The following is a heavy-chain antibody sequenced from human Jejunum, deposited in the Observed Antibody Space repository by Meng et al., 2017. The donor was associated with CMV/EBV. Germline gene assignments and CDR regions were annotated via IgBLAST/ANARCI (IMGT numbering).Heavy chain of an antibody. D-gene: IGHD4-17*01. Sequence: VQVVESGGGLGQPGESLGLSCAVSGVRISSYWMSWVRQAPGKGLEWVAHIREDGSDKLYVDSVKGRFTVSRDNSRNSLYLQMNNLKTEDTAVYFCATSRYGAGEYWGQGTLVTVAS. CDR2: IREDGSDK. CDR1: GVRISSYW. V-gene: IGHV3-7*02. CDR3: ATSRYGAGEY. J-gene: IGHJ4*02.